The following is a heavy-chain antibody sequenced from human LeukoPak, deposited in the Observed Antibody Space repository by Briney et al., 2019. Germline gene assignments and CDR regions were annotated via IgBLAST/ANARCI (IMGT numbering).Heavy chain of an antibody. CDR1: GFTFSSYG. V-gene: IGHV3-30*18. Sequence: TGGSLRLSCAASGFTFSSYGMHWVRQAPGKGLEWVAVISYDGSNKYYADSVKGRFTISRDNSKNTLYLQMNSLRAEDTAVYYCAKDGLEWELYFDYWGQGTLVTVSS. J-gene: IGHJ4*02. D-gene: IGHD1-26*01. CDR2: ISYDGSNK. CDR3: AKDGLEWELYFDY.